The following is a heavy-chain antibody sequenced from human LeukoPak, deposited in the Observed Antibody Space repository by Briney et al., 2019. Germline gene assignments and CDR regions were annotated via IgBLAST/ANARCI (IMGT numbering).Heavy chain of an antibody. CDR3: ARAVPRQYYFDY. CDR1: GFTVSSNY. D-gene: IGHD5-24*01. V-gene: IGHV3-53*01. Sequence: AGGSLRLSCAASGFTVSSNYMNWVRQAPGKGLEWVSVVSSGGSTYYADSVKGGFTISTDNSKNTLYIQMNSLRAEDTAVYYCARAVPRQYYFDYWGQGTLVTVSS. CDR2: VSSGGST. J-gene: IGHJ4*02.